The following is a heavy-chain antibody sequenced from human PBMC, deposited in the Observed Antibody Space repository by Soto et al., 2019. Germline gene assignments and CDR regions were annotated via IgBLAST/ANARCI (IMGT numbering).Heavy chain of an antibody. CDR3: AKTPSVAAAANNWFDP. Sequence: GGSLRLSCAASGFTFSSYAMSWVRQAPGKGLEWVSAISGSGGSTYYADSVKGRFTISRDNSKNTLYLQMNSLRAEDTAVYYCAKTPSVAAAANNWFDPWGQGTLVTVSS. J-gene: IGHJ5*02. CDR1: GFTFSSYA. CDR2: ISGSGGST. V-gene: IGHV3-23*01. D-gene: IGHD6-13*01.